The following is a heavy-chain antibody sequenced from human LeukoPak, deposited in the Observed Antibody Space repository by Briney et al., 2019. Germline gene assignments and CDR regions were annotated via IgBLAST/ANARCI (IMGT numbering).Heavy chain of an antibody. CDR2: INGNGGST. V-gene: IGHV3-23*01. CDR1: GFTFSSYT. J-gene: IGHJ3*02. Sequence: PGGSLRLSCAASGFTFSSYTMNWVRQAPGKGLEWVSGINGNGGSTYNADSVKGRFTISRDNSKNTLYLQMNSLRAEDTAVYYCAKIRPPAYDIWGQGTMVTVSS. D-gene: IGHD3-3*02. CDR3: AKIRPPAYDI.